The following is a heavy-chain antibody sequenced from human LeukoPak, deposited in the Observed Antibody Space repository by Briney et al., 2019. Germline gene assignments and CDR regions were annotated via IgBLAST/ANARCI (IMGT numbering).Heavy chain of an antibody. CDR2: IWYDGSNK. CDR1: GFTFSSYG. Sequence: PGGSLRLSCAASGFTFSSYGMHWVRQAPGKGLEWVAVIWYDGSNKYYADSVKGRFTISRDNSKNTLYLQMNSLRAGDTAVYYCARDLDYYGSGSRYNWFDPWGQGTLVTVSS. CDR3: ARDLDYYGSGSRYNWFDP. V-gene: IGHV3-33*01. J-gene: IGHJ5*02. D-gene: IGHD3-10*01.